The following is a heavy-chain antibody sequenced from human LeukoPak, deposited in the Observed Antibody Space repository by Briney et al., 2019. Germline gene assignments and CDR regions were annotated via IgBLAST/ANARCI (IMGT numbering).Heavy chain of an antibody. V-gene: IGHV3-7*03. CDR3: ARGGGLDV. Sequence: EGSLRHSCAASGFTFSSYWMNWARQAPGKGLEWVASINHNGNVNYYVDSVKGRFTISRDNAKNSLYQQMSNLRAEDTAVYFCARGGGLDVWGQGATVTVSS. CDR1: GFTFSSYW. CDR2: INHNGNVN. J-gene: IGHJ6*02. D-gene: IGHD3-16*01.